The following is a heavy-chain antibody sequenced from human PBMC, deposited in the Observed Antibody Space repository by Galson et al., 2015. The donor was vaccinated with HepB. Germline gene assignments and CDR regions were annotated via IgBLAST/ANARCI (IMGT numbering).Heavy chain of an antibody. J-gene: IGHJ4*02. CDR1: GYTFTAYY. Sequence: SVKVSCKASGYTFTAYYIHRVRQAPGRGHEWMGRINPNSGGTHFEHKFRERVTVTSDTSINTAYMALSHLRSDDTAVYYCAKGTTVGFYFDYWGQGALVTVSS. V-gene: IGHV1-2*06. CDR2: INPNSGGT. D-gene: IGHD4-11*01. CDR3: AKGTTVGFYFDY.